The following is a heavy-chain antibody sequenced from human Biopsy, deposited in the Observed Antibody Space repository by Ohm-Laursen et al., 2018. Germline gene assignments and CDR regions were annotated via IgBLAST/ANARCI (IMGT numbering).Heavy chain of an antibody. CDR1: GFTFSNYA. J-gene: IGHJ4*02. CDR2: FSGSGGGT. Sequence: SLRLSCAASGFTFSNYAMSWVRQAPGKGLEWVSTFSGSGGGTNYADSVKGRFTISRDNSKNTLYLQMNSLRAEDTAVYYCAKDRWPHVVVVTTNFDSWGQGTLVTVSS. D-gene: IGHD2-21*02. V-gene: IGHV3-23*01. CDR3: AKDRWPHVVVVTTNFDS.